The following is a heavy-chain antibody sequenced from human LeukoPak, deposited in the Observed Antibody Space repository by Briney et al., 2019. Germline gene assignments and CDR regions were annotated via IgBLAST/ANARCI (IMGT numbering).Heavy chain of an antibody. CDR3: ARDKQHSYGRYFDH. V-gene: IGHV4-59*01. J-gene: IGHJ4*02. Sequence: SKTLSHTCTVSGGSISTYHWNWIRKSPGKGLEWIGYMQSTGNSNYNPSLKSRVTMSVDMSRNQIVLNLSSVTAADTAVYFCARDKQHSYGRYFDHWGQGTLVTVSS. CDR1: GGSISTYH. D-gene: IGHD5-18*01. CDR2: MQSTGNS.